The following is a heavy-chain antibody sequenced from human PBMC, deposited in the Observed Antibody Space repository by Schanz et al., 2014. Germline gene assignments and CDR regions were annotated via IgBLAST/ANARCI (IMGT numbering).Heavy chain of an antibody. Sequence: LVESGGGVVQPGRSLRLSCAASGFTFSSYGMHWVRQVPGKGLEWVAVVCYDGSKKYYADSVKGRFTTSRDNSKNTLYLQMNSLRAEDTAVYYCAFLEWILPGMDVWGQGTTVIVSS. CDR1: GFTFSSYG. CDR3: AFLEWILPGMDV. V-gene: IGHV3-33*01. D-gene: IGHD3-3*01. J-gene: IGHJ6*02. CDR2: VCYDGSKK.